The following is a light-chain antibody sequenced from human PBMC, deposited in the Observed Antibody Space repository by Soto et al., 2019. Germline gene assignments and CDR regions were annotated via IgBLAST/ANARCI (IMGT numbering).Light chain of an antibody. Sequence: DIQLTQSPSVLSASVGDTVTITCRASQALSNYLAWYQQEPGKAPDLLIYSASTLQSGVPSRFSGSGSETEFSLTIRALQPEDFATYYSQQLSRYPLTFGGGTKVDIK. CDR2: SAS. CDR3: QQLSRYPLT. V-gene: IGKV1-9*01. CDR1: QALSNY. J-gene: IGKJ4*01.